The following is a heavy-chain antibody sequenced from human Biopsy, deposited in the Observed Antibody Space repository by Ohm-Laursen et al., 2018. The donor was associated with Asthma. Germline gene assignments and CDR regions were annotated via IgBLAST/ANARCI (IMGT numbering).Heavy chain of an antibody. V-gene: IGHV1-69*01. D-gene: IGHD2-2*01. CDR1: GGTFNTYV. Sequence: SSVRVSCKSLGGTFNTYVIGWVRQAPGQGLEWMGGINSVFGTTTYPQKFQDRVTITSDDSTSTVYMELSSLRSEDTAVYYCARKAGSCISRTCYSLDFWGQGTLVTVSS. J-gene: IGHJ4*02. CDR3: ARKAGSCISRTCYSLDF. CDR2: INSVFGTT.